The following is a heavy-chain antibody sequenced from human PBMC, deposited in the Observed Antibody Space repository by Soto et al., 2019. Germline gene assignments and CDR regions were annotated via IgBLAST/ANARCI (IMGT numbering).Heavy chain of an antibody. CDR3: ASFELRGDFDY. D-gene: IGHD1-7*01. V-gene: IGHV4-34*01. Sequence: XXTLSLPCAVYGGSFSGYYWGWIRQPPGKGLEWIGEINHSGSTNYNPSLKSRVTISVDTSKNQFSLKLRSVTAADTAVYYCASFELRGDFDYWGQGTLVTVSS. J-gene: IGHJ4*02. CDR1: GGSFSGYY. CDR2: INHSGST.